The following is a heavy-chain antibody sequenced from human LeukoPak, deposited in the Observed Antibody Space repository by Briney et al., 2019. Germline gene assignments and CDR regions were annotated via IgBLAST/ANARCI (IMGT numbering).Heavy chain of an antibody. D-gene: IGHD1-20*01. CDR3: ARVPPNWNDGEWWFDP. Sequence: PSQTLSLTCTVSGGSISSGSYYWSWIRQPAGKGLEWIGRIYTSGSTNYNPSLKSRVTMSVDTSKNQFSLKLSSVTAADTAVYYCARVPPNWNDGEWWFDPWGQGTLVTVSS. J-gene: IGHJ5*02. V-gene: IGHV4-61*02. CDR2: IYTSGST. CDR1: GGSISSGSYY.